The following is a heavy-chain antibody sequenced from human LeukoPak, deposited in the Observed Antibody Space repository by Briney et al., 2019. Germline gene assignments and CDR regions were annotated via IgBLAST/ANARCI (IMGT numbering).Heavy chain of an antibody. CDR1: GYTFTSYD. CDR2: INPNSGGT. J-gene: IGHJ6*02. D-gene: IGHD2-2*01. V-gene: IGHV1-2*02. Sequence: ASVKVSFKASGYTFTSYDINWVRQATGQGLEWMGWINPNSGGTNYAQKFQGRVTMTRDTSISTAYMELSRLRSDDTAVYYCARVCGCGYCSSTSCYDSTYYYYYGMDVWGQGTTVTVSS. CDR3: ARVCGCGYCSSTSCYDSTYYYYYGMDV.